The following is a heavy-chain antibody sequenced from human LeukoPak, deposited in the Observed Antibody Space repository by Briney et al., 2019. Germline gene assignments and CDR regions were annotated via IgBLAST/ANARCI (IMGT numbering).Heavy chain of an antibody. J-gene: IGHJ5*02. CDR3: ARDRGSSWFDP. Sequence: GGSLRLSCAASGFTFSSYAMHWVRQAPGKGLEWVAVISYDGSNKYYADSVKGRFTISRDNSKNTLYLQMNNLRAEDTAVCYCARDRGSSWFDPWGQGTLVTVSS. CDR1: GFTFSSYA. CDR2: ISYDGSNK. D-gene: IGHD6-6*01. V-gene: IGHV3-30-3*01.